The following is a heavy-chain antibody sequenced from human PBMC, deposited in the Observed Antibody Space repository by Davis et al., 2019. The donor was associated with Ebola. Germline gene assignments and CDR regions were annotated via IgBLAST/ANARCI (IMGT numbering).Heavy chain of an antibody. J-gene: IGHJ4*02. CDR2: ISAYNGDT. Sequence: VKVSCKASGYTFTSYGISWVRQAPGQGLEWMGWISAYNGDTNYAQKLQGRVTMTTDTSTSTAYMELRSLRSDDTAVYYCARIPSKLSRGTMVRGASGYWGQGTLVTVSS. D-gene: IGHD3-10*01. CDR1: GYTFTSYG. V-gene: IGHV1-18*01. CDR3: ARIPSKLSRGTMVRGASGY.